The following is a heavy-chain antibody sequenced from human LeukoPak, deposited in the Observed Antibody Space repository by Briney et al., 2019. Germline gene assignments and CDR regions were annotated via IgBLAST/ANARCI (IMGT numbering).Heavy chain of an antibody. CDR2: IWPDGINK. J-gene: IGHJ4*02. V-gene: IGHV3-30*02. CDR3: AKDCGGDCHVYC. CDR1: GFTFDCCG. Sequence: GGSLRLSCAASGFTFDCCGMHWVRQAPGKGLEWVAAIWPDGINKDYADSVKGRFTISRDNSKNILYLQMNSLRAEDTAVYYCAKDCGGDCHVYCWGQGTLVTVSS. D-gene: IGHD2-21*02.